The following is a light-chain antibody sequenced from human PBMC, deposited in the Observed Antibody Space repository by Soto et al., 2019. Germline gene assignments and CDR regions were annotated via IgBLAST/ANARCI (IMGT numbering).Light chain of an antibody. CDR3: QQSYSPPQCT. V-gene: IGKV1-39*01. CDR1: QTISNY. CDR2: DAS. Sequence: DIQMTQSPSSLSASVGDRVTITCRASQTISNYLNWYQQKPGEAPKILIHDASTLESGVPSRFSGSGSGTDFTLIISGLQSEDFATYYCQQSYSPPQCTFGQGTKVEIK. J-gene: IGKJ2*02.